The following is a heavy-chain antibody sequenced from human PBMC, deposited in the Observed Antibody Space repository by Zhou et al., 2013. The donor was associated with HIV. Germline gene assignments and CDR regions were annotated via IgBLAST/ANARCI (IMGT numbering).Heavy chain of an antibody. Sequence: QVHLVQSGAEVKKPGSSVRVSCKASGTPLHINAFSWVRQAPGQGLEWLGGILPGFGRTHIARKFQGRLSITTDQSANTVYMELSILRLEDTAVYYCARDRSYSSSSGSSWFDPWGQGTLVTVSS. J-gene: IGHJ5*02. CDR3: ARDRSYSSSSGSSWFDP. CDR1: GTPLHINA. D-gene: IGHD6-6*01. V-gene: IGHV1-69*05. CDR2: ILPGFGRT.